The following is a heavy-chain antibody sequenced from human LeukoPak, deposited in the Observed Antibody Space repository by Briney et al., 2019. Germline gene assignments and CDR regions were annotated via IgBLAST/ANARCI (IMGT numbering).Heavy chain of an antibody. CDR3: ASSIVVVPAAIRGFDY. J-gene: IGHJ4*02. CDR2: ISSSGSSI. D-gene: IGHD2-2*01. CDR1: GFTFSSYG. V-gene: IGHV3-48*02. Sequence: GGSLRLSCAASGFTFSSYGTNWVRQAPGRGLEWVSYISSSGSSIYYADSVKGRFTISRDNAKNSLYLQMNSPRDEDTSVYYCASSIVVVPAAIRGFDYWGQGTLVTVSS.